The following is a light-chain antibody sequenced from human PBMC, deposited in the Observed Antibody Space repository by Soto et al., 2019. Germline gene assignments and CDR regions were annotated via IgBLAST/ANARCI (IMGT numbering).Light chain of an antibody. CDR2: GTS. CDR1: QSVNINY. V-gene: IGKV3-20*01. Sequence: EIVLTQSPGPLSLSPGERATLSCRASQSVNINYFAWYQQKSGQAPRLLIYGTSNRASSIPDRFSGSGSGTDFTLSISGLEPEDFAVYFCQQSANSRTFGKGTKVEIK. CDR3: QQSANSRT. J-gene: IGKJ1*01.